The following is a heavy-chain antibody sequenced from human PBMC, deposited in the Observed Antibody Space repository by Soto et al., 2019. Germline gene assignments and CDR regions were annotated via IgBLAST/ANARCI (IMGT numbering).Heavy chain of an antibody. CDR3: AATAMVRGGYYYYYYGMDV. D-gene: IGHD5-18*01. V-gene: IGHV4-34*01. J-gene: IGHJ6*02. Sequence: QVPLQQWGAGLLKPSETLSLTCAVYGGSFSGYYWSWIRQPPGKGLEWIGEINHSGSTNYNPSLKSRVTISVDTSKNQLSLKLSSVTAADTAVYYCAATAMVRGGYYYYYYGMDVWGQGTTVTVSS. CDR1: GGSFSGYY. CDR2: INHSGST.